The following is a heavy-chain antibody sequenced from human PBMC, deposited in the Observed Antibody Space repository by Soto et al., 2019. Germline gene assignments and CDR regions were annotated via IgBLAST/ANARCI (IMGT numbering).Heavy chain of an antibody. CDR1: VFHFDSHD. Sequence: GALRVSCVASVFHFDSHDMNWVRQVTGKGLEWVAGIGTLFRRFYPDSLKGRFTISRENAKTSVFLQMNNLRTGDTGIYYCARGRSNDFFSSPPPVFDPWGQGTLVTVSS. J-gene: IGHJ5*02. CDR2: IGTLFRR. CDR3: ARGRSNDFFSSPPPVFDP. D-gene: IGHD3-3*01. V-gene: IGHV3-13*01.